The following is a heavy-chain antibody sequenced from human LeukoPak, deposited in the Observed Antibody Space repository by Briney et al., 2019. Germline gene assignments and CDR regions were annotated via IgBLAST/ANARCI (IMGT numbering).Heavy chain of an antibody. Sequence: PGGALRLSCAASGFTLSSYTMHWVRQAPGKGLEWVAVISYDGSNKYYADSVKGRFTISRDNSKNTLDLQMNSLRAEDTAVYYCVRERIMITFGGALSLWGQGTLVTVSS. CDR3: VRERIMITFGGALSL. CDR1: GFTLSSYT. CDR2: ISYDGSNK. D-gene: IGHD3-16*01. J-gene: IGHJ4*02. V-gene: IGHV3-30-3*01.